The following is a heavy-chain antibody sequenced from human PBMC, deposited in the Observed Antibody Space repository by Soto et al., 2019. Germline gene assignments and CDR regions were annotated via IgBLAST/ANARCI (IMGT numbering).Heavy chain of an antibody. CDR3: AGDKDRQQLGGNYYYIMDV. CDR1: GGTFSSSA. Sequence: QVQLVQSGAEVKKPGSSAKVSCKASGGTFSSSAFSWVRQAPGQGLEWMGGIMPIFRTPDYAQKFQGRVTITADESTSTAYMELSSLRFEDTGVYYCAGDKDRQQLGGNYYYIMDVWGQGTTVTVSS. J-gene: IGHJ6*02. V-gene: IGHV1-69*12. CDR2: IMPIFRTP. D-gene: IGHD1-1*01.